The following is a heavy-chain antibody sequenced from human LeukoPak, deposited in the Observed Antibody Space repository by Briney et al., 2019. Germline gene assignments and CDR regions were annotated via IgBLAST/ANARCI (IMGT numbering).Heavy chain of an antibody. CDR3: AKELLTMVRGVISGSDY. CDR1: GFTFSSYA. CDR2: ISYDGSNK. D-gene: IGHD3-10*01. V-gene: IGHV3-30*04. J-gene: IGHJ4*02. Sequence: GGSLRLSCAASGFTFSSYAMHWVRQAPGKGLEWVAVISYDGSNKYYADSVKGRFTISRDNSKNTLYLQMNSLRAEDTAVYYCAKELLTMVRGVISGSDYWGQGTLVTVSS.